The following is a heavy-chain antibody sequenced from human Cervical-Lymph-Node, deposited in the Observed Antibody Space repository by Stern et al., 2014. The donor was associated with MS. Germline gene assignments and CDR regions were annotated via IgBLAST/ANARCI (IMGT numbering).Heavy chain of an antibody. V-gene: IGHV2-5*02. CDR2: VFWDGGQ. J-gene: IGHJ4*02. D-gene: IGHD3-22*01. CDR3: VYRRHYDGSSFSY. Sequence: QVTLKESGPTLVKPTQTLTLTCTFSAFSLTTSGVGVGWVRQPPGKALECLALVFWDGGQRYNPSQGSRLTIRKDTSRNQVVLTMANVYPVDTATYYCVYRRHYDGSSFSYWGQGIQVTVSS. CDR1: AFSLTTSGVG.